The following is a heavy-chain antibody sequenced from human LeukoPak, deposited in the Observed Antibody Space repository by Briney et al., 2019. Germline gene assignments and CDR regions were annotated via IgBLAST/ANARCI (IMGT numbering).Heavy chain of an antibody. J-gene: IGHJ4*02. V-gene: IGHV4-61*02. Sequence: SETLSLTCTVSGGSISSGSYYWSWIRQPAGKGLEWIGRIYTSGTTNYNPSLKSRVTMSVDTSKNQFSLNLTSVTAADTAVYYCAREGTTRPLDYWGQGTLVTVSS. CDR2: IYTSGTT. CDR1: GGSISSGSYY. CDR3: AREGTTRPLDY. D-gene: IGHD6-6*01.